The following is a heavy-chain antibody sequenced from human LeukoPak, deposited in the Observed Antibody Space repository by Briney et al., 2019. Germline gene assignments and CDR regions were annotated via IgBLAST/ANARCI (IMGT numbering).Heavy chain of an antibody. D-gene: IGHD1-14*01. V-gene: IGHV3-48*03. CDR2: ISSSGSTI. CDR1: GFTFSSYE. Sequence: PGGSLRLSCAASGFTFSSYEMNWVRQAPGKGLEWVSYISSSGSTIYYADSVKGRFTISRDNAKNSLYPQMNSLRAEDTAVYYCARLNGRLDYWGQGTLVTVSS. CDR3: ARLNGRLDY. J-gene: IGHJ4*02.